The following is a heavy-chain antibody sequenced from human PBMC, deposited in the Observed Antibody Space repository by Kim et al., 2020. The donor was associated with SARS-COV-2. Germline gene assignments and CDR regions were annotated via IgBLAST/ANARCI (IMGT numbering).Heavy chain of an antibody. V-gene: IGHV3-23*01. J-gene: IGHJ4*02. Sequence: SVKGRFTISRDKSKNTLYLQMNSLRAEDTAVYYCAKVEDDYYDSSGYYGYWGQGTLVTVSS. CDR3: AKVEDDYYDSSGYYGY. D-gene: IGHD3-22*01.